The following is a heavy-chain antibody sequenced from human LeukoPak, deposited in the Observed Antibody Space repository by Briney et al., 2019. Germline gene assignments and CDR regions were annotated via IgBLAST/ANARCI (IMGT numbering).Heavy chain of an antibody. CDR2: ISWDGGST. CDR1: GFTFDDYT. CDR3: AKATYSSSWSVGYYFDY. Sequence: GGSLRLSCAASGFTFDDYTMHWVRQAPGKGLEWVSLISWDGGSTYYADSVKGRFTISRDNSKNSLYLQMNSLRTEDTALYYCAKATYSSSWSVGYYFDYWGQGTLVTVSS. D-gene: IGHD6-6*01. J-gene: IGHJ4*02. V-gene: IGHV3-43*01.